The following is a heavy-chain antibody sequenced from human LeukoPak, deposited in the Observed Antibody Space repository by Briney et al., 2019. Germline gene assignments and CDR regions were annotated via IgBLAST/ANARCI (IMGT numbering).Heavy chain of an antibody. D-gene: IGHD5-12*01. CDR1: GDTFGSYA. Sequence: SVKVSCKAPGDTFGSYAISWVRQAPGQGLEWMGRTIPILGIAKYAQKFQGRLTITADTSTSTTYMELSSLRAEDTAVYYCARDPDPYSGYWGFDSWGQGTLVTVSS. J-gene: IGHJ4*02. CDR2: TIPILGIA. V-gene: IGHV1-69*04. CDR3: ARDPDPYSGYWGFDS.